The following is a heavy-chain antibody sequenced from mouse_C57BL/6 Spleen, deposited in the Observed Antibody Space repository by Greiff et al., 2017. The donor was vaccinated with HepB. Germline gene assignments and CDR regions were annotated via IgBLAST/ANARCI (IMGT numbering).Heavy chain of an antibody. D-gene: IGHD2-1*01. V-gene: IGHV5-6*02. Sequence: EVMLVESGGDLVKPGGSLKLSCAASGFTFSSYGMSWVRQTPDKRLEWVATISSGGSYTYYPDSVKGRFTISRDNAKNTLYLQMSSLKSEDTAMYYCARRGYYGNYLYAMDYWGQGTSVTVSS. CDR1: GFTFSSYG. J-gene: IGHJ4*01. CDR3: ARRGYYGNYLYAMDY. CDR2: ISSGGSYT.